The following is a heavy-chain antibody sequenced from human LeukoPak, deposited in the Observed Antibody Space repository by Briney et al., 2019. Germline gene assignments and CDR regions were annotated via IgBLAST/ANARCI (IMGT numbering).Heavy chain of an antibody. D-gene: IGHD1-26*01. CDR2: ISSSGSTI. Sequence: GGSLRLSCAASGFTFSSYEMNWVRQAPGKGLEWVSYISSSGSTIYYADSVKGRFTISRDNAKNSLYLQMNSLRAEDAAVYYCAPWELQQFDYWGQGTLVTVSS. CDR3: APWELQQFDY. V-gene: IGHV3-48*03. CDR1: GFTFSSYE. J-gene: IGHJ4*02.